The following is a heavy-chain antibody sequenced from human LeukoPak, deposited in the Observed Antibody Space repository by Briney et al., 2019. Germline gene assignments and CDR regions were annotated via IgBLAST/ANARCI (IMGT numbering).Heavy chain of an antibody. D-gene: IGHD5-24*01. CDR1: GFTFSSFA. CDR3: ARLDGKVEMAIDY. Sequence: GRSLRLSCAASGFTFSSFAFHWVRQAPGGGLEWVAVISFDGTSKFYTDSVKGRFTISRDNSKNTLYLQMNSLRAEDTAVYHCARLDGKVEMAIDYWGQGTLVTVSS. J-gene: IGHJ4*02. V-gene: IGHV3-30-3*01. CDR2: ISFDGTSK.